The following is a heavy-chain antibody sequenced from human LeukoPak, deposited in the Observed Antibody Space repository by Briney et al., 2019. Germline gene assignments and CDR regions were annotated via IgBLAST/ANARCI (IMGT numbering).Heavy chain of an antibody. Sequence: GASVKVSCKASGYTFTGYYMHWVRQAPGQGLEWMGWINPNSGGTNYAQKFQGWVTMTRDTSISTAYMELSRLRSDDTAVYYCASVAPSFSGSYTYYYGMDVWGQGTTVTVSS. V-gene: IGHV1-2*04. J-gene: IGHJ6*02. CDR3: ASVAPSFSGSYTYYYGMDV. CDR1: GYTFTGYY. CDR2: INPNSGGT. D-gene: IGHD1-26*01.